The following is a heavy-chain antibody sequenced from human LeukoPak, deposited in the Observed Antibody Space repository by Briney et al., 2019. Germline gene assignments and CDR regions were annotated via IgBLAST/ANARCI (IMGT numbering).Heavy chain of an antibody. Sequence: PSETLSLTCTVSGGSISSYYWSWIRQPPGKGLEWIGYIYYSGSTNYNPSLKSRVTISVDTSKNQFSLKLSSVTAADTAVYYCASTPLGYCSGGSCVGDAFDIWGQGTMVTVSS. CDR3: ASTPLGYCSGGSCVGDAFDI. V-gene: IGHV4-59*01. J-gene: IGHJ3*02. CDR2: IYYSGST. CDR1: GGSISSYY. D-gene: IGHD2-15*01.